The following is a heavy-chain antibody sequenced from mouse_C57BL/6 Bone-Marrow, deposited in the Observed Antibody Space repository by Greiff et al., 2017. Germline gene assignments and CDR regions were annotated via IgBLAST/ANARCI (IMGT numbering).Heavy chain of an antibody. CDR3: ARGVYGSSPFAY. CDR1: GYTFTDYY. J-gene: IGHJ3*01. D-gene: IGHD1-1*01. V-gene: IGHV1-26*01. Sequence: EVQLQQSGPELVKPGASVKISCKASGYTFTDYYMNWVKQSHGKSLEWIGDINPNNGGTSYNQKFKGKATLTVDKSSSTAYMELRSLTSEDSAVYYCARGVYGSSPFAYWGQGTLVTVSA. CDR2: INPNNGGT.